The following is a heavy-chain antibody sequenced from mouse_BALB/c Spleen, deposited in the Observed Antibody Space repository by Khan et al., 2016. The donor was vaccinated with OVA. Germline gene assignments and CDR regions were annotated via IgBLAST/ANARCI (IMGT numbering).Heavy chain of an antibody. Sequence: EVQLQESGPGLVKPSQSLSLTCTVTGYSITSHYAWNWIRQFPGNKLEWMGYISYSGRTSYNPSLKSRISITRDTSKNQFFLQLNSVTTEDTATYYCSRSVTITTVVATDFDYWGQGTTLTVSS. D-gene: IGHD1-1*01. V-gene: IGHV3-2*02. CDR1: GYSITSHYA. CDR3: SRSVTITTVVATDFDY. J-gene: IGHJ2*01. CDR2: ISYSGRT.